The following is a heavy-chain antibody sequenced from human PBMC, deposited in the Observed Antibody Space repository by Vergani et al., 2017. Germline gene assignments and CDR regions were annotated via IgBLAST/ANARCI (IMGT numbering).Heavy chain of an antibody. Sequence: QVQLVQSGAEVKKPGSSVKVSCKASGGTFSSYAISWVRQAPGQGLEWMGGIIPIFGTANYAQKFQGRVTMTRNTSISTAYMELSSLRSEDTAVYYCARGRSELLNGDNWFDPWGQGTLVTVSS. CDR1: GGTFSSYA. J-gene: IGHJ5*02. CDR2: IIPIFGTA. V-gene: IGHV1-69*06. D-gene: IGHD1-26*01. CDR3: ARGRSELLNGDNWFDP.